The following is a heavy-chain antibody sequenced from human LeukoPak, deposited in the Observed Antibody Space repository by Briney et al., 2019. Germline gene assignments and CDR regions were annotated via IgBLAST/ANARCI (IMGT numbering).Heavy chain of an antibody. V-gene: IGHV4-38-2*01. CDR1: GYSISSGYY. J-gene: IGHJ5*02. D-gene: IGHD6-13*01. Sequence: SETLSLTCAVSGYSISSGYYWGWIRPPPRKGLEWIGRSYHSGNTYYKPSLKSRVTISVDTSKHEVSLKLSSVTAADTAVYYCARAYHSSWYLNWFDPWGQGTLVTVSS. CDR3: ARAYHSSWYLNWFDP. CDR2: SYHSGNT.